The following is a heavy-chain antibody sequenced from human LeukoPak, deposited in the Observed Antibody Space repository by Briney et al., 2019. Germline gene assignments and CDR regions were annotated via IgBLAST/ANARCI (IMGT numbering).Heavy chain of an antibody. Sequence: SVKVSCKASGFTFTSSAMQWVRQARGQGLEWIGWIFVDSGNTNYAQKFQERVTITRDMSTSTAYMELSSLRSEDTAVYYCATLRSLGLLWFGEIRDAFGIWGQGTMVTVSS. J-gene: IGHJ3*02. CDR3: ATLRSLGLLWFGEIRDAFGI. D-gene: IGHD3-10*01. CDR2: IFVDSGNT. V-gene: IGHV1-58*02. CDR1: GFTFTSSA.